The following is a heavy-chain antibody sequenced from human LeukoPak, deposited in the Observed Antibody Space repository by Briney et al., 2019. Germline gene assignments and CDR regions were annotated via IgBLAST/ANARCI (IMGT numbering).Heavy chain of an antibody. D-gene: IGHD6-13*01. V-gene: IGHV4-59*01. Sequence: SETLSLTCTVSGGSISSYYWSWIRQPPGKGLEWIGYIYYSGSTNYNPSLKSRVTISVDTPKNQFSLKLSSVTAADTAVYYCARVTIAAAGTSFDYWGQGTLVTVSS. J-gene: IGHJ4*02. CDR3: ARVTIAAAGTSFDY. CDR1: GGSISSYY. CDR2: IYYSGST.